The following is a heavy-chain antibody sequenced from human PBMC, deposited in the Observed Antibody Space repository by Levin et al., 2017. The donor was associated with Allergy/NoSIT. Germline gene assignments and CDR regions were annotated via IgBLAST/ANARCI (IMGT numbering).Heavy chain of an antibody. V-gene: IGHV3-33*07. CDR3: ARQTTDWYFDL. Sequence: GESLKISCAASGFIFSNYAMYWVRQAPGKGLEWVAVIWYDGSKEYYTDSVKGRFTISRDNSKNMLYLQMNSLRAEDTATYYCARQTTDWYFDLWGRGTLATVSS. CDR1: GFIFSNYA. D-gene: IGHD4-17*01. CDR2: IWYDGSKE. J-gene: IGHJ2*01.